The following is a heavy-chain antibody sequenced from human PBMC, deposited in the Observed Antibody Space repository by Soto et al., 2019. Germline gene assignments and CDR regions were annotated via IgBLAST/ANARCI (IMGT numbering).Heavy chain of an antibody. CDR2: IKSKTDGGTT. CDR1: GFTFSNAW. V-gene: IGHV3-15*01. Sequence: EVQLVESGGGLVKPGGSLRLSCAASGFTFSNAWMSWVRQAPGKGLEWVGRIKSKTDGGTTDYAAPVKGRFTISRDDSKNTLYLQMNSLKTEDTAVYYCTTGYIVVVTAIVDYWGQGTLVTVSS. J-gene: IGHJ4*02. D-gene: IGHD2-21*02. CDR3: TTGYIVVVTAIVDY.